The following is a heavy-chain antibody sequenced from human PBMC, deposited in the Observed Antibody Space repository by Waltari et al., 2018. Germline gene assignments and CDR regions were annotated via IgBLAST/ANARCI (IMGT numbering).Heavy chain of an antibody. CDR3: ARQGQLRFLEWSPFDY. J-gene: IGHJ4*02. CDR1: RYSTRSGSH. V-gene: IGHV4-38-2*01. Sequence: QVQLQESGPGLVKPSEPLSPTSPVSRYSTRSGSHWGWTRQPPGKGLEWIGSIYHSGRTYDNPSLKSRVTISIDTSKNQFSLKLSSVTAADTAVYYCARQGQLRFLEWSPFDYWGQGTLVTVSS. D-gene: IGHD3-3*01. CDR2: IYHSGRT.